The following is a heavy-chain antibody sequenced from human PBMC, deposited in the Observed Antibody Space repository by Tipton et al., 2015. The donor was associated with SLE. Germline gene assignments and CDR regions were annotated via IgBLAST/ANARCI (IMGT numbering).Heavy chain of an antibody. CDR1: GYSFSDYY. CDR2: IRPNNDGT. D-gene: IGHD2-15*01. CDR3: ARDYSGGRGLYGMDD. V-gene: IGHV1-2*06. Sequence: QVQLVQSGPEVKKTGASVKVSCKTSGYSFSDYYMHWVRQAPGQGLEWMGRIRPNNDGTNYAQKFQGRVTMTRDTSFNTGYMELSRLTTDDTAVYFCARDYSGGRGLYGMDDWGQGTTVTVS. J-gene: IGHJ6*02.